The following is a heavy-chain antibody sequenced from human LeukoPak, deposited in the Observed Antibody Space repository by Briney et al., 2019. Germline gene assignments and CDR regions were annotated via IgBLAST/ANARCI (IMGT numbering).Heavy chain of an antibody. Sequence: ASVKVSCKASGYTFTSYGISWVRQAPGQGLEWMGWISAYNGNTNYAQKLQGRVTMTTDTSTSTAYMELRSLRSDDTAVYYCAREAYGSGSYYNFYYYYYMDVWGKGTTVTVSS. D-gene: IGHD3-10*01. CDR1: GYTFTSYG. CDR2: ISAYNGNT. J-gene: IGHJ6*03. V-gene: IGHV1-18*01. CDR3: AREAYGSGSYYNFYYYYYMDV.